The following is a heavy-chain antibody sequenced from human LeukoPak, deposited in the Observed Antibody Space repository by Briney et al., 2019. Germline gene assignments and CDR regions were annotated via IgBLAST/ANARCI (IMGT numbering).Heavy chain of an antibody. CDR2: IKQDGSEK. CDR3: ARERGEQWLNRVDY. CDR1: GFTFSSYW. J-gene: IGHJ4*02. D-gene: IGHD6-19*01. Sequence: GGSLRLSCAASGFTFSSYWMTWVRQALGKGLQWVANIKQDGSEKYYVDSVEGRFTISRDNAKNSLYLQMNNVRADDTAVYYCARERGEQWLNRVDYWGQGTLVTVSS. V-gene: IGHV3-7*03.